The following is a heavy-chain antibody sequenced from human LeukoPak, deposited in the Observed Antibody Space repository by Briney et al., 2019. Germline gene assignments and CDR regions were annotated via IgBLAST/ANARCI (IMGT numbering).Heavy chain of an antibody. CDR3: ARDTERDYYDSSGPYRFDY. D-gene: IGHD3-22*01. J-gene: IGHJ4*02. Sequence: ASVKVSCKVSGYTLTELSMHWVRQAPGQGLEWMGWISAYNGNTNYAQKLQGRVTMTTDTSTSTAYMELRSLRSDDTAVYYCARDTERDYYDSSGPYRFDYWGQGTLVTVSS. CDR2: ISAYNGNT. V-gene: IGHV1-18*01. CDR1: GYTLTELS.